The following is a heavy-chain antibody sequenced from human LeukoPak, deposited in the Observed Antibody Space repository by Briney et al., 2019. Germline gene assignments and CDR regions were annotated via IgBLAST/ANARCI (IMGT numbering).Heavy chain of an antibody. CDR1: GGSISSYY. CDR2: FHYSGST. D-gene: IGHD6-13*01. J-gene: IGHJ4*02. V-gene: IGHV4-59*01. Sequence: SETLSLTCAVSGGSISSYYWSWIRQPPGKGLEWIGYFHYSGSTNYSPSLKGRVTISIDTSKNQFSLKVSSVTAADTAVYYCARGSSWSYYFDYWGQGTLVTVSS. CDR3: ARGSSWSYYFDY.